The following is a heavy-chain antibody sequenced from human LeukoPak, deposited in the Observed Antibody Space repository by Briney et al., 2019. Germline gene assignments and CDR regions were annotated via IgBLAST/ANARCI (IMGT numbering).Heavy chain of an antibody. CDR2: ISDVGTT. J-gene: IGHJ4*02. D-gene: IGHD3-22*01. CDR3: ARTPRRYDSSGYPDY. Sequence: GGSLRLSCTTSGFTFRSYEMSWVRQAPGTGLEWVSYISDVGTTYYADSVKGRFTISRDNAKNSLYLQMNSLRAEDTALYYCARTPRRYDSSGYPDYWGQGTLVTVSS. CDR1: GFTFRSYE. V-gene: IGHV3-48*03.